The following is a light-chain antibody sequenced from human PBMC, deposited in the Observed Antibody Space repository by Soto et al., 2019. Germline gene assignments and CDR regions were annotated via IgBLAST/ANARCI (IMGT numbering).Light chain of an antibody. Sequence: QSVLTQPASVSGSPGQSITISCTGTSSDVGGYNSVSWYQQHPGKAPKLMIYDVSNRPSGVSNRFSGSKSVNTASLTISGLQAEDEADYYCSSYTRSSTVVFGGGTKLTVL. V-gene: IGLV2-14*01. CDR3: SSYTRSSTVV. J-gene: IGLJ2*01. CDR1: SSDVGGYNS. CDR2: DVS.